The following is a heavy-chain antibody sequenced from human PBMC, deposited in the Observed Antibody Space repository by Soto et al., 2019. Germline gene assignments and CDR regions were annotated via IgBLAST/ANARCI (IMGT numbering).Heavy chain of an antibody. D-gene: IGHD3-22*01. CDR1: GFTFSSYA. V-gene: IGHV3-23*01. CDR3: AKSPSSSGYYNWFDP. Sequence: PGGSLRLSCAASGFTFSSYAMSWVRQAPGKGLEWVSAISGSGGSTYYADSVKGRFTISRDNSKNTLYLQMNSLRAEDTAVYYCAKSPSSSGYYNWFDPWGQGTLVTVSS. CDR2: ISGSGGST. J-gene: IGHJ5*02.